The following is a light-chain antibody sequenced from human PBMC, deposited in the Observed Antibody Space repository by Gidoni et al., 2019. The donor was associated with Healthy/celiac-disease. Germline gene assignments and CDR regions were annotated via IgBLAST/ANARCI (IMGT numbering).Light chain of an antibody. CDR1: NIGSKS. CDR2: YDS. V-gene: IGLV3-21*04. CDR3: QVWDSSSDPFYV. Sequence: SYVLTQPPSVSVAPGKTARITCGGNNIGSKSVHWSQQKPGQAPVLVIYYDSDRPSGIPERFSGSNSGNTATLTISRVEAGDEADYYCQVWDSSSDPFYVFGTGTKVTVL. J-gene: IGLJ1*01.